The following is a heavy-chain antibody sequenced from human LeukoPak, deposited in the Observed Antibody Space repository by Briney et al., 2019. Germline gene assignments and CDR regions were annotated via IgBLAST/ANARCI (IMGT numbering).Heavy chain of an antibody. D-gene: IGHD3-22*01. CDR1: GFPLSSYG. CDR3: TIIISYYDSSGHDY. J-gene: IGHJ4*02. V-gene: IGHV3-33*01. CDR2: IWYDASNK. Sequence: GSLRLSCAASGFPLSSYGMHWVRKAPGKGLEWVAVIWYDASNKYSADSVKGRFTISRDNSKSTLYLQMNSLRAEDTAVYYCTIIISYYDSSGHDYWGQGTLVTVSS.